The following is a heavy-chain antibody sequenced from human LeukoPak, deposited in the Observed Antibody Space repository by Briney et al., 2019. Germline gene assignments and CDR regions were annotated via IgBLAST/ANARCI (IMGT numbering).Heavy chain of an antibody. CDR2: ISAYNGNT. Sequence: GASVKVSCKASGYTFTSYGISWVRQAPGQGLEWMGWISAYNGNTNYAQKFQGRVTMTRDTSISTAYMELSRLRSDDTAVYYCARERGGTFNMVRGGYNSGPHDYWGQGTLVTVSS. V-gene: IGHV1-18*01. CDR1: GYTFTSYG. CDR3: ARERGGTFNMVRGGYNSGPHDY. J-gene: IGHJ4*02. D-gene: IGHD3-10*01.